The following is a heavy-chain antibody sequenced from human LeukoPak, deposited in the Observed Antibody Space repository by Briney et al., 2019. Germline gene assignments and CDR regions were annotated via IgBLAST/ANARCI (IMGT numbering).Heavy chain of an antibody. CDR1: GYSFTSYW. CDR2: IYPGDSDT. Sequence: GESLKISCKGSGYSFTSYWIGWVRQMPGKGLERMVIIYPGDSDTRYSPSFQGQVTISADKSISTAYLQWSSLKASDTAMYYCASHSYYYDSSGTHPGYYYYYMDVWGKGTTVTVSS. CDR3: ASHSYYYDSSGTHPGYYYYYMDV. J-gene: IGHJ6*03. V-gene: IGHV5-51*01. D-gene: IGHD3-22*01.